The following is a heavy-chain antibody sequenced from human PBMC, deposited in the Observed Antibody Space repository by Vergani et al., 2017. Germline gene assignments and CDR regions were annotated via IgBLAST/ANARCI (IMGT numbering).Heavy chain of an antibody. CDR2: INPSGGST. V-gene: IGHV1-46*01. CDR3: ARVYTSFFDY. Sequence: QVQLVQSGAEVKKPGASVMVSCKASGYTFTSYYMHWVRPAPGQGLEWMGIINPSGGSTSYAQKFQGRVTMTRDTSTSTVYMELSSLRSEDTAVYYCARVYTSFFDYWGQGTLVTVSS. J-gene: IGHJ4*02. D-gene: IGHD3-16*01. CDR1: GYTFTSYY.